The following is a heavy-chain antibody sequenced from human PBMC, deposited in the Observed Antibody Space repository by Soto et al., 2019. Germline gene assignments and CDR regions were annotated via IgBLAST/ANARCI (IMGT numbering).Heavy chain of an antibody. J-gene: IGHJ6*02. CDR2: IYYSGST. D-gene: IGHD2-21*01. V-gene: IGHV4-31*03. CDR3: ARVRRVIGGMDV. CDR1: GGSISSGGYY. Sequence: SETLSLTCTVSGGSISSGGYYWSWIRQHPGKGLEWIGYIYYSGSTYYNPSLKSRVTISVDTSKNQFSLKLSSVTAADTAVYYCARVRRVIGGMDVWGQGTTVTVSS.